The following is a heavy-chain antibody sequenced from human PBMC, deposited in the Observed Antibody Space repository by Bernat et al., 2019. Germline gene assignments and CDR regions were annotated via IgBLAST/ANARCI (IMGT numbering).Heavy chain of an antibody. J-gene: IGHJ5*02. D-gene: IGHD6-19*01. V-gene: IGHV1-18*04. CDR1: GYSFTSYG. CDR2: ISAYNGNT. Sequence: VQLVQSGAEVKKPGESLRISCKGSGYSFTSYGISWVRQAPGQGLEWMGWISAYNGNTNYAQKLQGRVTMTTDTSTSTAYMELRSLRSDDTAVYYCAGGARISGWYGGWFDPWGQGTLVTVSS. CDR3: AGGARISGWYGGWFDP.